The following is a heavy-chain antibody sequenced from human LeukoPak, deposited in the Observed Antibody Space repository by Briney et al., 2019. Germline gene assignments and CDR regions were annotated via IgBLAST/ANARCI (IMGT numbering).Heavy chain of an antibody. J-gene: IGHJ4*02. D-gene: IGHD3-10*01. CDR1: GYTFTSYG. CDR2: ISAYNGNT. Sequence: ASVKVSCKASGYTFTSYGISWVRQAPGQGLEGMGWISAYNGNTNYAQKLQGRVTMTTDTSTSTAYTELRSLRSDDTAVYYCARGATYYYGSGSYTELVYWGQGTLVTVSS. V-gene: IGHV1-18*01. CDR3: ARGATYYYGSGSYTELVY.